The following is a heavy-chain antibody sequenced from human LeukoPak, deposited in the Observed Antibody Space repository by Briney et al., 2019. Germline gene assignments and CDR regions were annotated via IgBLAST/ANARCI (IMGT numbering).Heavy chain of an antibody. CDR1: GFTFSSYG. Sequence: GRSLRLSCAASGFTFSSYGMHWVRQAPGKGLEWVAVIWYDGSNKYYADSVKGRFTISRDNSKNTLYLQMNSLRAEDTAVYYCAKVFRYGGNFDYWGQGTLVTVSS. D-gene: IGHD4-23*01. CDR2: IWYDGSNK. J-gene: IGHJ4*02. V-gene: IGHV3-33*06. CDR3: AKVFRYGGNFDY.